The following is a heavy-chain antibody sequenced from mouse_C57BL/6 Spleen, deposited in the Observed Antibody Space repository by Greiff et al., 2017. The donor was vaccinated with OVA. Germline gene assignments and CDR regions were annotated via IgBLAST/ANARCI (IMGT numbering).Heavy chain of an antibody. CDR1: GYTFTDYY. CDR3: ERATPRYGSSHDD. V-gene: IGHV1-77*01. CDR2: IGPGSGST. Sequence: VQLQQSGAELVKPGASVKISCKASGYTFTDYYINWVKQRPGQGLEWIGKIGPGSGSTYYNEKFKGKATLTADKSSSTAYMQLSSLTSEDSAVYVCERATPRYGSSHDDWGQGTTLTVSS. J-gene: IGHJ2*01. D-gene: IGHD1-1*01.